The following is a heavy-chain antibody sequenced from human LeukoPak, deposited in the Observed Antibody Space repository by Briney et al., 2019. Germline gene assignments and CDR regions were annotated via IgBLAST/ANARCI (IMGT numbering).Heavy chain of an antibody. Sequence: SETLSLTCAVYGESFSGYYWTWIRQPPGKGLEWIGEITDSGSTNYNPSFKSRVTISVDTSKNQFSLKLTSLTAADTAVYYCARRPRSSGTDDGPSGLDYWGQGTLVTVSS. D-gene: IGHD1-26*01. CDR2: ITDSGST. CDR3: ARRPRSSGTDDGPSGLDY. V-gene: IGHV4-34*01. CDR1: GESFSGYY. J-gene: IGHJ4*02.